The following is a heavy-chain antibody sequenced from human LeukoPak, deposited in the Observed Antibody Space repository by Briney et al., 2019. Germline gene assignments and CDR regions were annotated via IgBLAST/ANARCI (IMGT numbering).Heavy chain of an antibody. CDR3: ARDLAAAGTIDP. V-gene: IGHV4-59*01. D-gene: IGHD6-13*01. CDR2: IYYSGST. J-gene: IGHJ5*02. Sequence: SETLSLTCTVSGVSITSYYWSCIRQPPGKGLEWIGYIYYSGSTNYNPSLKSRVTISEDTSKNQFSLKLSSVTAADTAVYYCARDLAAAGTIDPWGQGTLVTVSS. CDR1: GVSITSYY.